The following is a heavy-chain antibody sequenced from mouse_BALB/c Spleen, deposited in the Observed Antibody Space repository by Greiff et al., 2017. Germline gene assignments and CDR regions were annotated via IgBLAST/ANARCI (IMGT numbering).Heavy chain of an antibody. CDR2: INPSNGRT. CDR3: AREVYGYGDYAMDY. J-gene: IGHJ4*01. Sequence: QVQLQQPGAELVKPGASVKLSCKASGYTFTSYWMHWVKQRPGQGLEWIGEINPSNGRTNYNEKFKSKATLTVDKSSSTAYMQLSSLTSEDSAVYYCAREVYGYGDYAMDYWGQGTSVTVSS. CDR1: GYTFTSYW. D-gene: IGHD2-2*01. V-gene: IGHV1S81*02.